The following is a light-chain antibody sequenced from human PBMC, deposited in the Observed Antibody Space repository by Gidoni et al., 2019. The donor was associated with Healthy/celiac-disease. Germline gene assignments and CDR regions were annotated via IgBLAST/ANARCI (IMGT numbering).Light chain of an antibody. CDR3: QQYNNWPPWT. V-gene: IGKV3-15*01. J-gene: IGKJ1*01. Sequence: EIVMTQYPATLSVSPGERAPLSCRASQSVSSNLAWYQQKPGQAPRLLIYGASTRATGIPARFSGSGSGTEFTLTISSLQSEDFAVYYCQQYNNWPPWTFGQGTKVEIK. CDR1: QSVSSN. CDR2: GAS.